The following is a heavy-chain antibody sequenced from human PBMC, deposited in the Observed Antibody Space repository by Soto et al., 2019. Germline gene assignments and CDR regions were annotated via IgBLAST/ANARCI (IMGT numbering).Heavy chain of an antibody. V-gene: IGHV4-59*01. D-gene: IGHD3-10*01. Sequence: PSETQSLTCTVSGGSINSYYCSLIRQPPGKGLEWIGYIYYSGSTNYTPSLKSRVTISVDTSKNQFSLKLNSVTAADTAVYYCARVSRFGGKPNWLDPWGQGTLVTVSS. CDR2: IYYSGST. CDR3: ARVSRFGGKPNWLDP. J-gene: IGHJ5*02. CDR1: GGSINSYY.